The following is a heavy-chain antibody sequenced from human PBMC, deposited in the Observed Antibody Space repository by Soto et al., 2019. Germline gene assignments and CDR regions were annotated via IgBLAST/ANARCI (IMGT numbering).Heavy chain of an antibody. CDR3: ARNPGSNYPPYYYYGMDV. CDR1: GYPISSSNW. CDR2: IYYSGST. Sequence: SETLSLTCAVSGYPISSSNWWGWIRQPPGKGLEWIGYIYYSGSTYYNPSLKSRVTMSVDTSKNQFSLKLSSVTAVDTAVYYCARNPGSNYPPYYYYGMDVWGQGTTVTVSS. D-gene: IGHD4-4*01. J-gene: IGHJ6*02. V-gene: IGHV4-28*01.